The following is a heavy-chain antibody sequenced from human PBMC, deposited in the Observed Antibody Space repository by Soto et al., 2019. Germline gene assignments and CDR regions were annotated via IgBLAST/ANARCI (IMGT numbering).Heavy chain of an antibody. Sequence: QVQLQQWGAGLLKPSETLSLTCAVYGGSFSGYYWSWIRQPPGKGLEWIGEINHSGSTNYNPSLESRVTISVDTSKNQFSLKLSSVTAADTAVYYCARGRVVVVAATTYNWFDPWGQGTLVTVSS. CDR3: ARGRVVVVAATTYNWFDP. V-gene: IGHV4-34*01. J-gene: IGHJ5*02. CDR2: INHSGST. CDR1: GGSFSGYY. D-gene: IGHD2-15*01.